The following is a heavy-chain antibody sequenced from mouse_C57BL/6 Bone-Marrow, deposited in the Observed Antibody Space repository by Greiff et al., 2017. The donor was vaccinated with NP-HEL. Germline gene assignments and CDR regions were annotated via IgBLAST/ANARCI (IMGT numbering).Heavy chain of an antibody. Sequence: EVKLQESGGGLVQPKGSLKLSCAASGFSFNTYAMNWVRQAPGKGLEWVARIRSKSNNYATYYADSVKDRFTISRDDSESMLYLQMNNLKTEDTAMYYCVSGYYGAYWGQGTLVTVSA. CDR1: GFSFNTYA. J-gene: IGHJ3*01. CDR2: IRSKSNNYAT. CDR3: VSGYYGAY. D-gene: IGHD1-1*01. V-gene: IGHV10-1*01.